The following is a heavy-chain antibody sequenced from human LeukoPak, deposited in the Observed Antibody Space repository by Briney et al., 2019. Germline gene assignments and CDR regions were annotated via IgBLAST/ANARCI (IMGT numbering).Heavy chain of an antibody. Sequence: ASVKVSCKASGGTFSSYAISWVRQAPGQGLEWMGGIIPIFGTANYAQKFQGRVTITADESTSTAYMELSSLRSEDTAVYYCARARGIADAFDIWGQGTMVTVSS. CDR1: GGTFSSYA. CDR3: ARARGIADAFDI. V-gene: IGHV1-69*13. CDR2: IIPIFGTA. J-gene: IGHJ3*02. D-gene: IGHD6-13*01.